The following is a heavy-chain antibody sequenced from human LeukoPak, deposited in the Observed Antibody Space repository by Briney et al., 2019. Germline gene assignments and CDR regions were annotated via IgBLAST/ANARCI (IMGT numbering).Heavy chain of an antibody. Sequence: GASVKVSCKASGYTFTSYGISWVRQAPGQGLEWMGWISAYNGNTNYAQKLQGRVTMTTDTSTRTAYMELRSLGSDDTAVYYCARGGGGDYVWGSYRFPFDYWGQGTLVTVSS. V-gene: IGHV1-18*01. J-gene: IGHJ4*02. CDR3: ARGGGGDYVWGSYRFPFDY. CDR1: GYTFTSYG. CDR2: ISAYNGNT. D-gene: IGHD3-16*02.